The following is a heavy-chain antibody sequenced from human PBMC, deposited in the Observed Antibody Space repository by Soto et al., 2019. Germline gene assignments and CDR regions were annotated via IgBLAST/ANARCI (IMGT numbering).Heavy chain of an antibody. CDR2: INSDGSST. J-gene: IGHJ4*02. D-gene: IGHD2-8*01. V-gene: IGHV3-74*01. CDR3: ARAKMVYASYFDY. Sequence: PWWSLRLSCAASGFTFSSYWMHWFRQAPGKGLVWVSRINSDGSSTSYADSVKGRFTISRDNAKNTLYLQMNSLRAEDTAVYYCARAKMVYASYFDYWGQGTLVTVSS. CDR1: GFTFSSYW.